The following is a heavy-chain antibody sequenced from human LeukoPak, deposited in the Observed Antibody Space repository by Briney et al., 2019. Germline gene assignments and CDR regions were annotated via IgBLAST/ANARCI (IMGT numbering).Heavy chain of an antibody. J-gene: IGHJ4*02. CDR1: GGSISSYY. CDR3: ARLLRYFDY. CDR2: IYYSGST. Sequence: SETLSLTCTVSGGSISSYYWSWIRQPPGKELEWIGYIYYSGSTNYNPSLKSRVTISIDTSKNQFSLKLSSVTAADTAVYYCARLLRYFDYWGQGTLVTVSS. V-gene: IGHV4-59*08.